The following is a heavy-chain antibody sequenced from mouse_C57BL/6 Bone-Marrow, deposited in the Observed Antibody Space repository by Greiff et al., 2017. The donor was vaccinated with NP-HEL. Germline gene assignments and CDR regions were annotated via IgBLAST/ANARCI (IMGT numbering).Heavy chain of an antibody. CDR3: AREDYGSSYGYFDV. V-gene: IGHV1-81*01. J-gene: IGHJ1*03. CDR1: GYTFTSYG. D-gene: IGHD1-1*01. CDR2: IYPRSGNT. Sequence: VQLVESGAELARPGASVKLSCKASGYTFTSYGISWVKQRTGQGLEWIGEIYPRSGNTYYNEKFKGKATLTADKSSSTAYMELRSLTSEDSAVYFCAREDYGSSYGYFDVWGTGTTVTVSS.